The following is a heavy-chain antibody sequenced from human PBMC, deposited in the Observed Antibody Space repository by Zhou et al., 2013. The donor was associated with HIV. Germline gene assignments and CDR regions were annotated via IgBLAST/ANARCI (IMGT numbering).Heavy chain of an antibody. CDR3: ASGRTSPTHGWYFQH. D-gene: IGHD2-15*01. Sequence: QVQLVQSGAEVKKPGASVKVSCKASGYTFTSYYMHWVRQAPGQGLEWVGIINPSDDNTNYAQKFQGRVTMSIDTSTRTGYMELSSLRFEDTAVYYCASGRTSPTHGWYFQHWGQGTLVIVSS. CDR2: INPSDDNT. V-gene: IGHV1-46*01. CDR1: GYTFTSYY. J-gene: IGHJ1*01.